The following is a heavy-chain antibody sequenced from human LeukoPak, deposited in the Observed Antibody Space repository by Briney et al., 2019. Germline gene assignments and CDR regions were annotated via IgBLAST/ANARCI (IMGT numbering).Heavy chain of an antibody. CDR2: ISGSGGST. J-gene: IGHJ4*02. D-gene: IGHD1-26*01. Sequence: PWGSLRLSCAASGFTFSSYAMSWVRQAPGKGLEWVSAISGSGGSTYYADSVKGRFTISRDNSKNTLYLQMNSLRAEDTAVYYFAKKAWELSQFDYWGQGTLVTVSS. CDR3: AKKAWELSQFDY. V-gene: IGHV3-23*01. CDR1: GFTFSSYA.